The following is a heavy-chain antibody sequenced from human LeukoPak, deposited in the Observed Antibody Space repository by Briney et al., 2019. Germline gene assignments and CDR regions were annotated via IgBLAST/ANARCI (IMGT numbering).Heavy chain of an antibody. J-gene: IGHJ2*01. V-gene: IGHV3-9*01. CDR3: GKAATSSFGYFDL. CDR2: ISWNTGSI. D-gene: IGHD6-6*01. Sequence: GGSLRLSRVASGFTFDDYAMHWVRQAPGKGLEWVSGISWNTGSIGYADSVKGRFTISRDNAQNSLYLQMNSLRTEDTAFYYCGKAATSSFGYFDLWGRGTLVTVSS. CDR1: GFTFDDYA.